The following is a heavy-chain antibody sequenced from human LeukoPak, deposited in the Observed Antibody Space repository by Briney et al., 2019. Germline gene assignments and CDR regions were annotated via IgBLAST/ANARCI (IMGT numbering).Heavy chain of an antibody. V-gene: IGHV3-7*01. CDR2: IKQDGSEK. D-gene: IGHD3-10*01. J-gene: IGHJ5*02. CDR3: AREPYYGSGSYSDKYNWFDP. Sequence: PGGSLRLSCAASGFTFSSYWMSWVRQAPGKGLEWVANIKQDGSEKYYVDSVKGRFTISRDNAKNSLYLQMNSLRAEDTAVYYCAREPYYGSGSYSDKYNWFDPWGQGTLVTVSS. CDR1: GFTFSSYW.